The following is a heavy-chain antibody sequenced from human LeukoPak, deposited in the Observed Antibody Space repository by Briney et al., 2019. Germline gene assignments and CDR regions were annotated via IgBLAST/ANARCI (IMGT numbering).Heavy chain of an antibody. CDR1: GYSISSSYY. J-gene: IGHJ6*03. Sequence: SETLSLTCTVSGYSISSSYYWDWIRQPPGKGLEWIGSIYYGGSTYYNPSLKSRVTISVDTSKNQFSLKLSSVTAADTAVYYCARIRSGYSSGWSSGYYYYYYMDVWGKGTTVTVSS. CDR2: IYYGGST. V-gene: IGHV4-38-2*02. D-gene: IGHD6-19*01. CDR3: ARIRSGYSSGWSSGYYYYYYMDV.